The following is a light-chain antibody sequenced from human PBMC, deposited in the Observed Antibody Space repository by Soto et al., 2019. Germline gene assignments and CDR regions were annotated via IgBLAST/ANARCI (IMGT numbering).Light chain of an antibody. Sequence: EILLTQSPATLSLSPGERATLSCRASQSVSSYLAWYQQKPGQAPRLLIYDASNRATGIPARFSGSGSGTDVTLTISSLEPEDFAVYYCQQRSNWPPRYTFGQGTKLEIK. J-gene: IGKJ2*01. CDR3: QQRSNWPPRYT. CDR2: DAS. CDR1: QSVSSY. V-gene: IGKV3-11*01.